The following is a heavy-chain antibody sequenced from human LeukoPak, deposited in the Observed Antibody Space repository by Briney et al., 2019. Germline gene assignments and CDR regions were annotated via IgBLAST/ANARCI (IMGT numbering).Heavy chain of an antibody. CDR3: ASPGPYSYGYALGY. CDR2: IYSGGST. D-gene: IGHD5-18*01. Sequence: SGGSLRLSCAASGFTVSSNYMSWVRQAPGKGLEWVSVIYSGGSTYYADSVKGRFTISRDNSKNTLYLQMNSLRAEDTAVYYCASPGPYSYGYALGYWGQGTLVTVSS. CDR1: GFTVSSNY. J-gene: IGHJ4*02. V-gene: IGHV3-53*01.